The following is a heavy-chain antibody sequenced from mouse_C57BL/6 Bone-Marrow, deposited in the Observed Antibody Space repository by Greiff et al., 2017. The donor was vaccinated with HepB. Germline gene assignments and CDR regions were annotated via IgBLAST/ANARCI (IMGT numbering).Heavy chain of an antibody. CDR3: ARDHHYYGSSPYYFDY. D-gene: IGHD1-1*01. CDR2: IWSGGST. Sequence: QVQLKQSGPGLVQPSQSLSITCTVSGFSLTSYGVHWVRQSPGKGLEWLGVIWSGGSTDYNAAFISRLSSSKDNSKSQVFFKMNSLQADDTAIYYCARDHHYYGSSPYYFDYWGQGTTLTVSS. V-gene: IGHV2-2*01. J-gene: IGHJ2*01. CDR1: GFSLTSYG.